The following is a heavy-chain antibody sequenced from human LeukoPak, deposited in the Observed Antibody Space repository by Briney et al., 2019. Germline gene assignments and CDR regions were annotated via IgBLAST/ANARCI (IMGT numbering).Heavy chain of an antibody. D-gene: IGHD4-23*01. V-gene: IGHV4-38-2*02. CDR2: IYHSGST. Sequence: MSSETLSLTCTVSGGSISSGYYWGWIRQPPGKGLEWIGSIYHSGSTYYNPSLKSRVTISVDTSKNQFSLKLSSVTAADTAVYYCASLWLGAVVTLKQAFDIWGQGTMVTVSS. J-gene: IGHJ3*02. CDR1: GGSISSGYY. CDR3: ASLWLGAVVTLKQAFDI.